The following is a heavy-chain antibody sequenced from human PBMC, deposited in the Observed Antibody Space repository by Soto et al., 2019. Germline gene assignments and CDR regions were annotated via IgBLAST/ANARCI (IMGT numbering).Heavy chain of an antibody. D-gene: IGHD2-15*01. V-gene: IGHV1-69*08. CDR3: ARDYPPPPLLGYCSGGSCYSDLYYYYGMDV. Sequence: QVQLVQSGAEVKKPGSSVKVSCKASGGTFSSYTISWVRQAPGQGLEWMGRIIPILGIANYAQKFQGRVTITADKSTSTAYMELSSLRSEDTAVYYCARDYPPPPLLGYCSGGSCYSDLYYYYGMDVW. CDR1: GGTFSSYT. J-gene: IGHJ6*01. CDR2: IIPILGIA.